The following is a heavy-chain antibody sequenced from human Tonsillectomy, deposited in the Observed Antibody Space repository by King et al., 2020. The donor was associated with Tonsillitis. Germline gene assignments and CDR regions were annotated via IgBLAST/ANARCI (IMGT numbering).Heavy chain of an antibody. Sequence: QLVQSGAEVKKPGESLRISCKGSGYRFTNYWITWVRQIPGKGLEWMGRMDPSDSYSNYSPSFQGRVTISADKSISTAFLQWSSLKASDTAMYYCARHGDSGWFPSDYWGQGTLVTVSS. J-gene: IGHJ4*02. CDR3: ARHGDSGWFPSDY. CDR1: GYRFTNYW. V-gene: IGHV5-10-1*03. CDR2: MDPSDSYS. D-gene: IGHD6-19*01.